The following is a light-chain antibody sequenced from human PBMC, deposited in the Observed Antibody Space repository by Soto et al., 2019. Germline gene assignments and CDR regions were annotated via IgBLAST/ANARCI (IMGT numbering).Light chain of an antibody. J-gene: IGKJ1*01. CDR2: DAS. Sequence: DIQMTQSPSILSASVGDRVAITCRASQTISTWLAWYQLKPGKAPKLLIFDASSLESGVPSRFGGSGSGTEFTLTISSLQPDDFATYYCQQYNTYSWTFGQGPQVEVK. CDR1: QTISTW. CDR3: QQYNTYSWT. V-gene: IGKV1-5*01.